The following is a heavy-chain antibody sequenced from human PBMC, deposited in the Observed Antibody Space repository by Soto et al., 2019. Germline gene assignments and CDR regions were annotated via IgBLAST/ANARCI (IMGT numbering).Heavy chain of an antibody. D-gene: IGHD2-21*01. J-gene: IGHJ4*02. Sequence: PSETLSLTCTVSGGSISGHYWSWIRQPPGMGLQWIGYMYYSGATSYNPSLKSRVTISGDTSKNQFSLKLSSVTAADTAVYFCARWTYCGTTSWYGFRYWGRGTLVTVSS. V-gene: IGHV4-59*11. CDR2: MYYSGAT. CDR3: ARWTYCGTTSWYGFRY. CDR1: GGSISGHY.